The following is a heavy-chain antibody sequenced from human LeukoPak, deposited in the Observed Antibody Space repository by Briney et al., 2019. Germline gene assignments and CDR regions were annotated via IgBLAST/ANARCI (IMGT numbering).Heavy chain of an antibody. CDR2: ISGSGGST. J-gene: IGHJ4*02. D-gene: IGHD3-10*01. Sequence: GGSLRLSCAASGFTFSSYGMSWVRQAPGKGLEWVSAISGSGGSTYYADSVKGRFTISRDNSKNALYLQMNSLRAEDTAVYYCAKEAGRDYGSGSYLVAYWGQGTLVTVSS. CDR1: GFTFSSYG. CDR3: AKEAGRDYGSGSYLVAY. V-gene: IGHV3-23*01.